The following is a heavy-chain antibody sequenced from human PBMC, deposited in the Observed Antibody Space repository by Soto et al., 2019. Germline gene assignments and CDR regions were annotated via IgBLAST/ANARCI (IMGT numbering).Heavy chain of an antibody. J-gene: IGHJ2*01. CDR3: ARDGSYYYDSSGYQPNWYFDL. CDR1: GYTFTSYY. D-gene: IGHD3-22*01. V-gene: IGHV1-46*03. Sequence: QVQLVQSGAEVKKPGASVKVSCKASGYTFTSYYMHWVRQAPGQGLEWMGIINPSGGSTSYAQKCQGRVTMTRDTSTSTVYMELSSLRSEDTAVYYCARDGSYYYDSSGYQPNWYFDLWGRGTLVTVSS. CDR2: INPSGGST.